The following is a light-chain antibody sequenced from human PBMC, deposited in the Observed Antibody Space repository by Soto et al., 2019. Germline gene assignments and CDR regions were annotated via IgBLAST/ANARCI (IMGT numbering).Light chain of an antibody. V-gene: IGKV3-20*01. CDR1: QSVSSSY. CDR2: DAS. CDR3: QQYGSSPT. Sequence: EIVLTQSPGTLSLSPGERATLSCRSSQSVSSSYLAWYQQKPGQAPRLLIYDASSRATGIPDRFSGSGSGTYFTLTISRLEAEDVAVYYCQQYGSSPTFGQGTKVEIK. J-gene: IGKJ1*01.